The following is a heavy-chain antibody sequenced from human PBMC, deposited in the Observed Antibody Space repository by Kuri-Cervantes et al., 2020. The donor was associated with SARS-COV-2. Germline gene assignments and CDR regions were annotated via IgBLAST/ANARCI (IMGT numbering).Heavy chain of an antibody. CDR1: GGSISSGDYY. J-gene: IGHJ5*02. Sequence: SETLSLTCTVSGGSISSGDYYWSWIRQPPGKGLEWIGYIYYSGSTYYNPSLKSRVTISVDTSKNQFSLKLSSVTAADTAVYYCARDLPGATGRGFDPWGQGTLVTVSS. CDR2: IYYSGST. D-gene: IGHD1-26*01. CDR3: ARDLPGATGRGFDP. V-gene: IGHV4-30-4*08.